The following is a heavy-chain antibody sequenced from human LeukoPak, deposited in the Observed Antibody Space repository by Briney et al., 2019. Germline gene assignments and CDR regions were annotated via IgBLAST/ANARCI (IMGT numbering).Heavy chain of an antibody. J-gene: IGHJ4*02. Sequence: GESLKISCKGSGYSFTSYWIGWVRQMPGKGLEWMGIIYPGDSDTRYSPSFQGQVTISADKSISTAYLQWSSLKASDTAMYYCAKTLGYCTNGVCYPTAFDYWGQGTLVTVSS. D-gene: IGHD2-8*01. CDR3: AKTLGYCTNGVCYPTAFDY. CDR1: GYSFTSYW. V-gene: IGHV5-51*01. CDR2: IYPGDSDT.